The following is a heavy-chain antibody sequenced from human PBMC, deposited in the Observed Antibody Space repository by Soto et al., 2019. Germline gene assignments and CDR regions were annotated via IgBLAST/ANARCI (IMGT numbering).Heavy chain of an antibody. Sequence: QVQLQQWGAGLLKPSETLSLTCAVYGGSFSGYYWSWIRQPPGKGLEWIGEINHSGSTNYNPSLKSRVTISVDTHKNQFSLKLGAVTAADTGVYYCGSLHSSGWYYLDYWGQGTLVTVSS. J-gene: IGHJ4*02. V-gene: IGHV4-34*01. CDR2: INHSGST. CDR3: GSLHSSGWYYLDY. CDR1: GGSFSGYY. D-gene: IGHD6-19*01.